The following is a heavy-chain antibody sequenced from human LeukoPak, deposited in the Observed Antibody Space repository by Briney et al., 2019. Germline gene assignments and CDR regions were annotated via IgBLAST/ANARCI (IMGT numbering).Heavy chain of an antibody. V-gene: IGHV3-30*04. D-gene: IGHD3-3*01. CDR3: ARGAIFGVVITRSAFDI. Sequence: SCKASGYTFTSYAMHWVRQAPGKGLEWVAVISYDGSNKYYADSVKGRFTISRDNSKNTLYLQMNSLRAEDTAVYYCARGAIFGVVITRSAFDIWGQGTMVTVSS. J-gene: IGHJ3*02. CDR1: GYTFTSYA. CDR2: ISYDGSNK.